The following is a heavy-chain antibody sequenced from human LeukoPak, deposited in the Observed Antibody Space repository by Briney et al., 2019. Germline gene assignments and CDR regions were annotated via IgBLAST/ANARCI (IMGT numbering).Heavy chain of an antibody. D-gene: IGHD6-13*01. J-gene: IGHJ4*02. CDR3: ARGAGIAAAGRY. CDR1: GGSISSSSYY. V-gene: IGHV4-39*07. Sequence: SETLSLTCTVSGGSISSSSYYWGWIRQPPGKGLELIGSIYYSGSTYYNPSLKSRVTISVDTSKNQFSLKLSSVTAADTAVYYCARGAGIAAAGRYWGQGTLVTVSS. CDR2: IYYSGST.